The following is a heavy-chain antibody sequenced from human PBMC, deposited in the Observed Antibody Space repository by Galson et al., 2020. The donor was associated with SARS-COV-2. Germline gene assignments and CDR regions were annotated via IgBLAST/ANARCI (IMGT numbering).Heavy chain of an antibody. V-gene: IGHV3-21*01. CDR2: ISSSSSYI. CDR3: ARDPPGIISGYTRRALYYYGMDV. Sequence: GESLKISCAASGFTFSSYSMNWVRQAPGKGLEWVSSISSSSSYIYYADSVKGRFTISRDNAKNSLYLQMNSLRAEDTAVYYCARDPPGIISGYTRRALYYYGMDVWGQGTTVTVSS. D-gene: IGHD3-22*01. J-gene: IGHJ6*02. CDR1: GFTFSSYS.